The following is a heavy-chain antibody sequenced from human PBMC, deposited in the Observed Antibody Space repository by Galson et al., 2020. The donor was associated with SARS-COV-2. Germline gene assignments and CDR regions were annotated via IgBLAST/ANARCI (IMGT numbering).Heavy chain of an antibody. Sequence: GESLKISCAASGFTFSSYEMNWVRQAPGKGLEWVSYISSSGSTIYYADSVKGRFTISRDNAKNSLYLQMNSLRAEDTAVYYCARGGIVAAITYYYYYYMDVWGKGTTVTVSS. CDR1: GFTFSSYE. CDR3: ARGGIVAAITYYYYYYMDV. CDR2: ISSSGSTI. J-gene: IGHJ6*03. V-gene: IGHV3-48*03. D-gene: IGHD2-2*02.